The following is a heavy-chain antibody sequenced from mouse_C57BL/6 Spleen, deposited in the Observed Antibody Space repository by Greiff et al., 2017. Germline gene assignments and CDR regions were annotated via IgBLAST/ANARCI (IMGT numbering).Heavy chain of an antibody. CDR1: GYTFTSYW. V-gene: IGHV1-74*01. D-gene: IGHD1-1*01. CDR3: AIAITTVVEASTDY. CDR2: IHPSDSDT. Sequence: QVQLQQPGAELVKPGASVKVSCKASGYTFTSYWMHWVKQRPGQGLEWIGRIHPSDSDTNYNQKFKGKATLTVDKSSSTAYMQLSSLTSGDSAVYYCAIAITTVVEASTDYWGQGTTLTVSS. J-gene: IGHJ2*01.